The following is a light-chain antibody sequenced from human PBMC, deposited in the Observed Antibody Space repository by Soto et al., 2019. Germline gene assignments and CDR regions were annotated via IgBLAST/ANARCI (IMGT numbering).Light chain of an antibody. J-gene: IGKJ5*01. CDR3: QQLNTFPVT. CDR1: QGISSY. V-gene: IGKV1-9*01. Sequence: DIQLTQSPSFLSASVGDRVTITCRASQGISSYLAWYQQTPGKAPKLLIYASSTLQSGVPSRFSGSGSGTEFTLTISSLQSEDFATYYCQQLNTFPVTFGQGTRLDI. CDR2: ASS.